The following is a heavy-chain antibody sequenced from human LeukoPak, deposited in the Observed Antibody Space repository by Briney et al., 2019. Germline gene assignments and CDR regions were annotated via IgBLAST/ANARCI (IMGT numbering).Heavy chain of an antibody. V-gene: IGHV4-39*01. D-gene: IGHD6-6*01. J-gene: IGHJ3*02. CDR1: GGSISSSSYY. CDR2: IYYSGST. CDR3: ASETIAARPIGPVNAFDI. Sequence: SETLSLTCTVSGGSISSSSYYWGWIRQPPGKGLEWIGSIYYSGSTYYNPSLKSRVTISVDTSKNQFSLKLSSVTAADTAVYYCASETIAARPIGPVNAFDIWGQGTMVTVSS.